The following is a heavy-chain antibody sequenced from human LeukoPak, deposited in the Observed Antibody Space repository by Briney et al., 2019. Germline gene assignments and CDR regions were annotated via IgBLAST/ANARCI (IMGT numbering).Heavy chain of an antibody. J-gene: IGHJ4*02. V-gene: IGHV4-4*07. CDR3: ARDVVAAAGTWDY. D-gene: IGHD6-13*01. Sequence: SETLSLTCSVSDDSITMYYWSWIRQPAGKGLEWIGRIYSSGSTNYNPSLESRVTMSVDTSKNQLSLKLSSVTAADTAVYYCARDVVAAAGTWDYWGQGTLVTVSS. CDR2: IYSSGST. CDR1: DDSITMYY.